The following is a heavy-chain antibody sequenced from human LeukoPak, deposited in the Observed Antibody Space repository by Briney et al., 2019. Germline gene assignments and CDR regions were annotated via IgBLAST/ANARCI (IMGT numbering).Heavy chain of an antibody. D-gene: IGHD5-18*01. CDR3: AREGLDSSGRLYYFDY. CDR2: IGNVADT. J-gene: IGHJ4*02. CDR1: GFTLSGYD. Sequence: GGSLRLSCATSGFTLSGYDMHWVRQLTGKGLEWVSSIGNVADTYYSGSVKGRFVISRDNARNFVFLQMNSLSDEDTAVYYCAREGLDSSGRLYYFDYWGQGTLVTVSS. V-gene: IGHV3-13*01.